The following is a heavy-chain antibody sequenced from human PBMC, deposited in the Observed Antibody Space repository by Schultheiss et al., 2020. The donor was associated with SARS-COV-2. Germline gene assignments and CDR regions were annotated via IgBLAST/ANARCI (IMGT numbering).Heavy chain of an antibody. J-gene: IGHJ4*02. CDR2: IGSSGTTI. CDR3: ASSAARYFDY. D-gene: IGHD6-6*01. CDR1: GFTFSDYY. V-gene: IGHV3-11*04. Sequence: GGSLRLSCAASGFTFSDYYMSWIRQAPGKGLEWFSYIGSSGTTIYHADSVKGRFTISRDNSKNTLYLQMNSLRAEDTAVYYCASSAARYFDYWGQGTLVTVSS.